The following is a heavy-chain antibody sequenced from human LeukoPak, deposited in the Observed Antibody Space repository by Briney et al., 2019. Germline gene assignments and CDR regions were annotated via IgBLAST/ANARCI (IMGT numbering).Heavy chain of an antibody. CDR3: ASQVRGVNQRPAHAFDY. D-gene: IGHD3-10*01. V-gene: IGHV4-59*08. CDR2: ISYSGST. Sequence: PSDTLSLTXTVSGGSISTYYWRWLRQPPGKALEWIGYISYSGSTNFHPSLTGRGTISVDTSKNQFSLKLSSGTAADTAVYYCASQVRGVNQRPAHAFDYWGQGTLVTVSS. CDR1: GGSISTYY. J-gene: IGHJ4*02.